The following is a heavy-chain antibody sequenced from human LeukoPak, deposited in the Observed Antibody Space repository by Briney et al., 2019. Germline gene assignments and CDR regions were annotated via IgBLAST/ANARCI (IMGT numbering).Heavy chain of an antibody. CDR2: IIPIFGTA. J-gene: IGHJ5*02. CDR1: GGTFSSYA. Sequence: ASVRVSCKASGGTFSSYAISWVRQAPGQGLEWMGGIIPIFGTANCAQKFQGRVTITADESTSTAYMELSSLRSEDTAVYYCARDHWGSGMAHAAWGQGTLVTVSS. CDR3: ARDHWGSGMAHAA. D-gene: IGHD7-27*01. V-gene: IGHV1-69*13.